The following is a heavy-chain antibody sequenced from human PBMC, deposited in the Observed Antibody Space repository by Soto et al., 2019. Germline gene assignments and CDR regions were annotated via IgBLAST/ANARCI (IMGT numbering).Heavy chain of an antibody. CDR2: IWYDGSNK. CDR1: GFTFSSYG. CDR3: ARDKGRDYYHGMDV. V-gene: IGHV3-33*01. D-gene: IGHD3-10*01. Sequence: PGGSLRLSCAASGFTFSSYGMHWVRQAPGKGLEWVAVIWYDGSNKYYADSVKGRFTISRDNSKNTLYLQMNSLRAEDTAVYYCARDKGRDYYHGMDVWGRGTTVTVSS. J-gene: IGHJ6*02.